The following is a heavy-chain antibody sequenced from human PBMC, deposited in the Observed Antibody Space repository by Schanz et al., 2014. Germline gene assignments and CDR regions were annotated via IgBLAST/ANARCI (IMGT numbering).Heavy chain of an antibody. CDR1: GFIFSSYN. CDR2: LSSDSRHV. D-gene: IGHD1-1*01. J-gene: IGHJ4*02. Sequence: VQLVESGGGVVQPGTSLRLSCVASGFIFSSYNMNWVRQSPGKGLEWVSFLSSDSRHVYYVESAKGRFTISRDNAKNSLYLQMDSLRGDDTAVYYCARDGIAATTDFEYWGQGVLVTVSS. CDR3: ARDGIAATTDFEY. V-gene: IGHV3-21*06.